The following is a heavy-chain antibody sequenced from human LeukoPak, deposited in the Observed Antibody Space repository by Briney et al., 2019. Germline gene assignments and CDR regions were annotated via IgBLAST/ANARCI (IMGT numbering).Heavy chain of an antibody. J-gene: IGHJ6*03. Sequence: GGSLRLSCAASGVTFSSYSMNWVRQAPGKGLEWVSYISSSSSTIYYADSVKGRFTISRDNAKNSLYLQMNSLRAEDTAVYYCARVPSSSLHWYMVVWGKRTTVTLSS. CDR3: ARVPSSSLHWYMVV. CDR2: ISSSSSTI. V-gene: IGHV3-48*01. CDR1: GVTFSSYS. D-gene: IGHD6-13*01.